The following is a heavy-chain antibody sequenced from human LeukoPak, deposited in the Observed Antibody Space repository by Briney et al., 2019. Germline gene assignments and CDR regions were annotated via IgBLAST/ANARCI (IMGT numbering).Heavy chain of an antibody. D-gene: IGHD6-19*01. CDR2: ISGSGLRT. CDR1: GFIFSNYA. CDR3: ARGWMVKYYFDY. V-gene: IGHV3-23*01. Sequence: GWSLRLSCAASGFIFSNYAMAWVRQTPGKGLEWVSAISGSGLRTNYADSARGRFIISRDNSKNTVDLQIDSLRAEDTAIYYCARGWMVKYYFDYWGQGTLVTVSS. J-gene: IGHJ4*02.